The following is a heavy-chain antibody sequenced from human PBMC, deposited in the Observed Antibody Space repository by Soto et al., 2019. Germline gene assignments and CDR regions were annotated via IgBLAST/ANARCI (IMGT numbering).Heavy chain of an antibody. CDR2: ISGSGGST. Sequence: GGSLRLSCAASGFTFSSYAMSWVRQAPGKGLEWVSAISGSGGSTYYADSVKGRFTISRDNSKNTLYLQMNSLRAEDTAVYYCAKSVSVDRSMVRGVIPYFDYWGQGTLVTVSS. V-gene: IGHV3-23*01. CDR3: AKSVSVDRSMVRGVIPYFDY. D-gene: IGHD3-10*01. CDR1: GFTFSSYA. J-gene: IGHJ4*02.